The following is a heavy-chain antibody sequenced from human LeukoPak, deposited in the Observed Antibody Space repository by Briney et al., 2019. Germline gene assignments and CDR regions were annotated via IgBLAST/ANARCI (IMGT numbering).Heavy chain of an antibody. CDR1: GGSISSYY. Sequence: SETLSLTCTVSGGSISSYYWSWIRQPPGKGLEWIGYIYYSGSTNYNPSLKSRVTISVDTSKNQFSLKLSSVTAADTAVYYCARTDYCSGGSCFGYWGQGTLVTVSS. J-gene: IGHJ4*02. CDR2: IYYSGST. D-gene: IGHD2-15*01. V-gene: IGHV4-59*08. CDR3: ARTDYCSGGSCFGY.